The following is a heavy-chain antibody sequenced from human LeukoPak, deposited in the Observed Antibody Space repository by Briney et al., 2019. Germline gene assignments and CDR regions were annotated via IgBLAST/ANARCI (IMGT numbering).Heavy chain of an antibody. CDR3: ARGRGTPNTDRDFYYYYYMDV. CDR1: GYTFGNYA. CDR2: INVGNGHT. Sequence: ASVKVSCKASGYTFGNYAIHWVRQAPGQRFEWMGWINVGNGHTKYSQEFQGRTRDTSATTAYMELSSLTSEDMALYYCARGRGTPNTDRDFYYYYYMDVWGTGTTVIVSS. J-gene: IGHJ6*03. D-gene: IGHD1/OR15-1a*01. V-gene: IGHV1-3*03.